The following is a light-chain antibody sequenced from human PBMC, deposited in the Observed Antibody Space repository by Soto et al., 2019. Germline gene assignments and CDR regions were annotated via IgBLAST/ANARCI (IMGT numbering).Light chain of an antibody. J-gene: IGLJ1*01. V-gene: IGLV1-40*01. Sequence: QSVLTQPPSVSGAPGQRVTISCTGSRSNIGAHYDVHWYQQLPGTAPKLLIYGNSNRPSGVPDRFSGSKSGTSASLAITGLPAEDEADYYCQSYDKSLSVYVVGTGTRSPS. CDR1: RSNIGAHYD. CDR2: GNS. CDR3: QSYDKSLSVYV.